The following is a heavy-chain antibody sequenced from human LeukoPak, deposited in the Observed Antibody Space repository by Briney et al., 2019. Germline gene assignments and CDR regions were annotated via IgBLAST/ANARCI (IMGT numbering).Heavy chain of an antibody. CDR3: AKGDSFGSGSYFHY. J-gene: IGHJ4*02. CDR1: GFTFSSSA. V-gene: IGHV3-23*01. CDR2: ISASGGST. D-gene: IGHD3-10*01. Sequence: GGSLRLSCAASGFTFSSSAMNWVRQAPGKGLEWVSVISASGGSTYYAGSVQGRFTISRDNSKNTLYLQMSSLRAEDTAVYYCAKGDSFGSGSYFHYWGQGTLVTVSS.